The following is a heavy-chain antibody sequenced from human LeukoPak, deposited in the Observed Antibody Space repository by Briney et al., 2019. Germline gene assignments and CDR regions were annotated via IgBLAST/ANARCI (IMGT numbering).Heavy chain of an antibody. D-gene: IGHD1-26*01. J-gene: IGHJ4*02. CDR1: GFPLTDNY. Sequence: GGSLRLFCVASGFPLTDNYVSWVRRAPGKGLEWVSVIYSGGTTYYTDSVKGRFSISRDISKNTVYLQMSSLRGEDTAVYYCARETRWGAPQDYWGQGTLVTVSS. V-gene: IGHV3-66*02. CDR3: ARETRWGAPQDY. CDR2: IYSGGTT.